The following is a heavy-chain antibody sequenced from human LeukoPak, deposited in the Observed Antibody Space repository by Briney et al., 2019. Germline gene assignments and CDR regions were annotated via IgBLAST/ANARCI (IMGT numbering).Heavy chain of an antibody. D-gene: IGHD3-22*01. CDR1: GFTFSSYA. J-gene: IGHJ4*02. CDR2: ISGSGGST. CDR3: AKDSDYYDSSGYCDY. V-gene: IGHV3-23*01. Sequence: GGSLRLSCAASGFTFSSYAMSWVRQAPGKGLEWVSAISGSGGSTYCADSVKGRFTISRDNSKNTLYLQMNSLRAEDTAVYYCAKDSDYYDSSGYCDYWGQGTLVTVSS.